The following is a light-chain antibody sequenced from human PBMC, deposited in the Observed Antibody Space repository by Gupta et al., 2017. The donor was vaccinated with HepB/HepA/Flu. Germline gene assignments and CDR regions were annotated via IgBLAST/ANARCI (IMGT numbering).Light chain of an antibody. CDR2: GAF. CDR3: QQYNRCPCI. Sequence: EIVMTQSPATLSVSPGERATLSCRASQSVSTNLGWYQQKPGQAPRLLIYGAFTRATGIPARFSGSGSGTEFTLTISSLQSEDLAVYYCQQYNRCPCIFGQGTKLEIK. CDR1: QSVSTN. V-gene: IGKV3-15*01. J-gene: IGKJ2*02.